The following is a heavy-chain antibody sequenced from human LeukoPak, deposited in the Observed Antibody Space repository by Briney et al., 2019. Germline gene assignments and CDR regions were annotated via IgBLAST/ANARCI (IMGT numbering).Heavy chain of an antibody. CDR1: GFTFSSSA. D-gene: IGHD4-17*01. Sequence: GGSLRLSCTASGFTFSSSAMHWVRQAPGKGLEWVAVISYDGSNKYYADSVKGRFTISRDNSKNTLYLQMNSLRAEDTAVYYCARDKGAYGDYRPLDYWGQGTLVTVSS. J-gene: IGHJ4*02. CDR3: ARDKGAYGDYRPLDY. V-gene: IGHV3-30-3*01. CDR2: ISYDGSNK.